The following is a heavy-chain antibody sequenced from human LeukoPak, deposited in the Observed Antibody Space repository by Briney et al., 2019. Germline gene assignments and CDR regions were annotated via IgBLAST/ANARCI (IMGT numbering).Heavy chain of an antibody. J-gene: IGHJ4*02. D-gene: IGHD3-22*01. V-gene: IGHV1-18*01. CDR1: GYTFTSYG. CDR2: MSAYNGNT. CDR3: ARAVLDYYDSSGYQPFDY. Sequence: ASVKVSCKASGYTFTSYGISWVRQAPGQGLEWMGWMSAYNGNTNYAQKLQGRVTMTTDTSTSTAYMELRSLRSDDTAVYYCARAVLDYYDSSGYQPFDYWGQGTLVTVSS.